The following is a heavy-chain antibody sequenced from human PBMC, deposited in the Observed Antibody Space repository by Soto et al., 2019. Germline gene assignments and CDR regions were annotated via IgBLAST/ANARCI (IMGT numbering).Heavy chain of an antibody. V-gene: IGHV1-69*13. CDR2: IIPIFGTA. Sequence: ASVKVSCKASGGTFSSYAISGVRQAHGQGLEWMGGIIPIFGTANYAQKFQGRVTITADESTSTAYMELSSLRSEDTAVYYCARVSYYDSSGYYPDYWGQGTLVTVSS. D-gene: IGHD3-22*01. CDR3: ARVSYYDSSGYYPDY. CDR1: GGTFSSYA. J-gene: IGHJ4*02.